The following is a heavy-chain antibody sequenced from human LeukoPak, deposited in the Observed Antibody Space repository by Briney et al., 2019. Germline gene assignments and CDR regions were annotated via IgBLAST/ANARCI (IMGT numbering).Heavy chain of an antibody. J-gene: IGHJ4*02. Sequence: SETLSLTCTVSGGSISSYYWSWIRQPAGKGLEWIGRIYTSGSTNYNPSLKSRVTISVDTSKNQFSLKLSSVTAADTAVYYCAGSTLAYCGGDCYFDYWGQGTLVTVSS. CDR2: IYTSGST. CDR3: AGSTLAYCGGDCYFDY. D-gene: IGHD2-21*02. CDR1: GGSISSYY. V-gene: IGHV4-4*07.